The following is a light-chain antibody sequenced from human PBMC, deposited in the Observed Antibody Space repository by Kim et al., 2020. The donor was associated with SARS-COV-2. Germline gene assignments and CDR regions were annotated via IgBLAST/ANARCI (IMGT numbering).Light chain of an antibody. Sequence: DIVMTQSPLSLPVTPGEPASISCRSSQSLLHGNGYTYLDWFLQKPGHSPQLLIYLGSNRASGVPDRFSGSGSGTDFTLKISRVEAEDVGIYYCMQALQNPFTFGQGTRLEIK. CDR2: LGS. V-gene: IGKV2-28*01. CDR3: MQALQNPFT. CDR1: QSLLHGNGYTY. J-gene: IGKJ5*01.